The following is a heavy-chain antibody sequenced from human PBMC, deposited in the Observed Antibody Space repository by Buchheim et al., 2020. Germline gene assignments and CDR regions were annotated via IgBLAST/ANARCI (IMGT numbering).Heavy chain of an antibody. CDR3: ARHGYLSSSLSWFDP. D-gene: IGHD6-6*01. CDR1: GGSISSSSYY. Sequence: QLQLQESGPGLVKPSETLSLTCTVSGGSISSSSYYWGWIRQPPGKGLEWIGNIYYSGRTNYNPSLKSRVTISVDTSKNQFSLKLSSVTAADTAVYYCARHGYLSSSLSWFDPWGQGTL. CDR2: IYYSGRT. J-gene: IGHJ5*02. V-gene: IGHV4-39*01.